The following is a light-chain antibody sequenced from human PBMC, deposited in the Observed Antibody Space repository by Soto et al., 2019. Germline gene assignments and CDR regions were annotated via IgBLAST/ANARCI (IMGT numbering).Light chain of an antibody. CDR2: GAS. J-gene: IGKJ1*01. V-gene: IGKV3-15*01. CDR3: NQYNNFWT. Sequence: EIVMTPSPDTLSVSPGERATLTCRAGQGVTTNFAWYQQKSGQSPRLLIYGASTRATGIPARFSGSGSGTEFTLTISSLQSEDFGLYYCNQYNNFWTCGQGTTGDIK. CDR1: QGVTTN.